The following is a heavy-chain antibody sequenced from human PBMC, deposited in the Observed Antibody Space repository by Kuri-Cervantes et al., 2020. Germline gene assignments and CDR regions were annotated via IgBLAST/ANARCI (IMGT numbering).Heavy chain of an antibody. V-gene: IGHV3-48*01. J-gene: IGHJ4*02. Sequence: GGSLRLSCAASGFTFSSYSMNWVRQAPGKGLEWVSYISSSSSTIYYADSVKGRFTISRDNSKNTLYLQMNSLRAEDTAVYYCAKGLYYYDSSGYYPFDYWGQGTLVTVSS. CDR3: AKGLYYYDSSGYYPFDY. CDR1: GFTFSSYS. CDR2: ISSSSSTI. D-gene: IGHD3-22*01.